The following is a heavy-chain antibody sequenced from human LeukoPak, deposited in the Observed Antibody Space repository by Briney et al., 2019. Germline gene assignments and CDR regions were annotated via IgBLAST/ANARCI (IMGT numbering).Heavy chain of an antibody. J-gene: IGHJ5*02. V-gene: IGHV3-11*04. D-gene: IGHD1-1*01. CDR3: ARELNGAFDP. CDR1: GFTFSDYY. CDR2: MSTSDSPI. Sequence: GGSLRLSCAASGFTFSDYYMSWIRQAPGKGLEWVSYMSTSDSPIYYTDSVKGRFTISRDNVKNSLYLQMNSLRASDTAVYYCARELNGAFDPWGQGTLVTVSS.